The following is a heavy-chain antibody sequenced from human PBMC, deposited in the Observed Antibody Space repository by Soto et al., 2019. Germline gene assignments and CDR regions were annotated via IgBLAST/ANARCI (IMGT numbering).Heavy chain of an antibody. V-gene: IGHV1-46*03. CDR2: INPSGGST. CDR3: ARVGQKRYFDY. J-gene: IGHJ4*02. CDR1: GDTFTSYY. Sequence: ASVKVSCKACGDTFTSYYMHWVRQAPGQGLEWMGIINPSGGSTSYAQKFQGRVTMTRDTSTSTVYMELSSLRSEDTAVYYCARVGQKRYFDYWGQGTLVTVSS.